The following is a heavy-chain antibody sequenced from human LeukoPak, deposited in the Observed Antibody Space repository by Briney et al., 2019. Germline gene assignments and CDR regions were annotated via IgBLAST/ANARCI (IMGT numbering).Heavy chain of an antibody. CDR2: INQSGTT. Sequence: SETLSLTCAVYGESFSGYDWTWIRQPPGKGLEWIGEINQSGTTTYNPSLKSRVTISVDTSKNQFSLKLSSVTAADTAVYYCARDLVRVVRGVIIYYFDYWGQGTLVTVSS. D-gene: IGHD3-10*01. J-gene: IGHJ4*02. CDR3: ARDLVRVVRGVIIYYFDY. V-gene: IGHV4-34*01. CDR1: GESFSGYD.